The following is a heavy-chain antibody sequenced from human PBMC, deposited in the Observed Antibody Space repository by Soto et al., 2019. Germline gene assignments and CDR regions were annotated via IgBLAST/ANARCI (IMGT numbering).Heavy chain of an antibody. CDR1: GGSISSYY. D-gene: IGHD6-6*01. V-gene: IGHV4-59*12. CDR2: IYYSGST. Sequence: PSETLSLTCTVSGGSISSYYWSWIRQPPGKGLEWIGYIYYSGSTNYNPSLKSRVTISLNTSRNQFSLKLTSVTAADTAVYYCARGTIPARPGIFWGQGTLVTVSS. CDR3: ARGTIPARPGIF. J-gene: IGHJ4*02.